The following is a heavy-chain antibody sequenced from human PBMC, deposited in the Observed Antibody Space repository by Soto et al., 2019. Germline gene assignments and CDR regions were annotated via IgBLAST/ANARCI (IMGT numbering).Heavy chain of an antibody. CDR1: GGSFSGYY. CDR3: ARYSSGFDY. J-gene: IGHJ4*01. CDR2: INHSGST. Sequence: KTSETLSLTCAVYGGSFSGYYWSWIRQPPGKGLEWIGEINHSGSTNYNPPLKSRVTISVDTSKNQFSLKLSPVTAADTAVYYCARYSSGFDYWGHGTLVTVSS. V-gene: IGHV4-34*01. D-gene: IGHD3-22*01.